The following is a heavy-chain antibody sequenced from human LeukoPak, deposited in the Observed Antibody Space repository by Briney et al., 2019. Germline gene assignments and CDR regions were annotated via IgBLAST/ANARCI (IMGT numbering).Heavy chain of an antibody. D-gene: IGHD2-8*01. Sequence: PGGSLRLSCVASGFPFSSYGMHWVRQAPGKGLEWVAVIWSVGGAEYYADSVKGRFTISRDNAKNSLYLQMDSLRAEDTAMYYCARRRGMGSLDYWGQGTLVTASS. CDR2: IWSVGGAE. J-gene: IGHJ4*02. V-gene: IGHV3-33*01. CDR3: ARRRGMGSLDY. CDR1: GFPFSSYG.